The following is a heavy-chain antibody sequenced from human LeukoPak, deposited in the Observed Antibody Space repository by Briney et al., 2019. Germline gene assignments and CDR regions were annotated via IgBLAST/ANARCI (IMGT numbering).Heavy chain of an antibody. Sequence: SETLSLTCAVYGGSFSGYYWNWIRQPPGKGLEWIGEINHSGSTNYNPSHKSRVTISVDTSKNQFSLKLSSVTAADTAVYYCARGHSSSWYFVLGWFDPWGQGTLVTVSS. D-gene: IGHD6-13*01. CDR1: GGSFSGYY. J-gene: IGHJ5*02. CDR3: ARGHSSSWYFVLGWFDP. V-gene: IGHV4-34*01. CDR2: INHSGST.